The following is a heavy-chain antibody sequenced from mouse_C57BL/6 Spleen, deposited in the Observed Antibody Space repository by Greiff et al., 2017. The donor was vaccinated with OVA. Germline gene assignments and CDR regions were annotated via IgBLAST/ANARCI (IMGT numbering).Heavy chain of an antibody. CDR3: ARRGHYYGSSPYAMDY. J-gene: IGHJ4*01. CDR2: IDPSDSYT. Sequence: QVQLQQPGAELVRPGTSVKLSCKASGYTFTSYWLHWVKQRPGQGLEWIGVIDPSDSYTNYNQKFKGKATLTVDPSSSTAYMQLSSLTSEDSAVYYCARRGHYYGSSPYAMDYWGQGTSVTVAS. D-gene: IGHD1-1*01. V-gene: IGHV1-59*01. CDR1: GYTFTSYW.